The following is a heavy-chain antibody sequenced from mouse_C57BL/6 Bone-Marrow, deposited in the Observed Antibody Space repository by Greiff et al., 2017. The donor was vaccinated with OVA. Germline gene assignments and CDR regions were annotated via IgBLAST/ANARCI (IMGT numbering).Heavy chain of an antibody. Sequence: QVQLQQSGAELVRPGTSVKMSCKASGYTFTNYWIGWAKQRPGHGLEWIGDIYPGGGYTNYNEKFKGKATLTADKSSRTAYMQLSSLTSADSAIYYCAIEDYYGSSYAYWGQGTTLTVSS. V-gene: IGHV1-63*01. D-gene: IGHD1-1*01. J-gene: IGHJ2*01. CDR2: IYPGGGYT. CDR3: AIEDYYGSSYAY. CDR1: GYTFTNYW.